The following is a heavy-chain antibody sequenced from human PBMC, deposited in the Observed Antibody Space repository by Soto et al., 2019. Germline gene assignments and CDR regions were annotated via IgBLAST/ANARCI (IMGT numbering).Heavy chain of an antibody. CDR2: ISSGGQTI. CDR3: ARERPSSDFWSGYSFGMDV. CDR1: GFTLTSYE. V-gene: IGHV3-48*03. J-gene: IGHJ6*02. Sequence: PGGSLRLSCEASGFTLTSYEMNWVRQAPGKGLAWVSYISSGGQTIYYADSVKGRFTISRDNAKNSLYLQMNSLRGEDAAVYYCARERPSSDFWSGYSFGMDVWGQGTTVTVSS. D-gene: IGHD3-3*01.